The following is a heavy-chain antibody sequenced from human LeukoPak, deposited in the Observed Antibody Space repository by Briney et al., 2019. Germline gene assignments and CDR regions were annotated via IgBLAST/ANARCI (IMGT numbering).Heavy chain of an antibody. J-gene: IGHJ3*02. CDR1: GFIFSSYS. V-gene: IGHV3-21*01. Sequence: GGSLRLSCAASGFIFSSYSMNWLRQAPGKGLEWVSSISSSSSYIYYADSVKGRFTISRDNAKNSLYLQMNSLRAEDTAVYYCARDLSGAFDIWGQGTMVTVSS. CDR3: ARDLSGAFDI. D-gene: IGHD3-3*02. CDR2: ISSSSSYI.